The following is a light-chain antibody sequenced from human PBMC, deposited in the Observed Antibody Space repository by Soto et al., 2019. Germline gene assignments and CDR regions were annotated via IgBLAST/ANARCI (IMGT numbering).Light chain of an antibody. CDR2: GAS. J-gene: IGKJ5*01. V-gene: IGKV3-20*01. CDR3: QKYGSSSSIT. Sequence: EIVLTQSPGTLSLPPGERATLSCRASQSVSSSYLAWYQQKPGQAPRLLIYGASSRATGIPDRFSGSGSGTDFTLTISRLEPEDFAVYYCQKYGSSSSITFGQGTRLEIK. CDR1: QSVSSSY.